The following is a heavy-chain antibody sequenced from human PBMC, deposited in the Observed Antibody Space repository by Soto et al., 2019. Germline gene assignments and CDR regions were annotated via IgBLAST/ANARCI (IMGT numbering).Heavy chain of an antibody. V-gene: IGHV3-7*01. CDR3: ARDELDILTGLEEIDRDFDY. Sequence: PGGSLRLSCAASGFTFSSYWMSWVRQAPGKGLEWVANIKQDGSEKYYVDSVKGRFTISRDNAKNSLYLQMNSLRAEDTAVYYCARDELDILTGLEEIDRDFDYWGQGTLVTVSS. J-gene: IGHJ4*02. CDR1: GFTFSSYW. D-gene: IGHD3-9*01. CDR2: IKQDGSEK.